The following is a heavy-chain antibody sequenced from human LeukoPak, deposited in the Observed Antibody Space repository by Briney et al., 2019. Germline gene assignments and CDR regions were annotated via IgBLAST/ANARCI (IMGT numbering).Heavy chain of an antibody. CDR3: ARDEFGDFQGFDY. Sequence: SETLSLTCSVSGASINSYYWNWIRQSPGKGLEWLGNIHYRGTTNYNPSLKSRVTLSLDSSKSQFALKVTSVTAADTAVYYCARDEFGDFQGFDYWGQGTRVTVSS. J-gene: IGHJ4*02. CDR1: GASINSYY. D-gene: IGHD4-17*01. V-gene: IGHV4-59*13. CDR2: IHYRGTT.